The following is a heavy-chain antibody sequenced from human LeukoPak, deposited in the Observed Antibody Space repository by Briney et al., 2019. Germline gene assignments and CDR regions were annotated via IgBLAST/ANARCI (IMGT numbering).Heavy chain of an antibody. CDR1: GGSIRNYY. J-gene: IGHJ2*01. Sequence: PSHTLSLTCTVSGGSIRNYYWNGIRQPPGKGLEVIGYIYYSGSTDYNPSLKSRVTISVDKSKNQFSLKLSSVTAADTAVYYCARAGRGSYYEHWYFDLWGRGTLVTVSS. D-gene: IGHD1-26*01. V-gene: IGHV4-59*07. CDR3: ARAGRGSYYEHWYFDL. CDR2: IYYSGST.